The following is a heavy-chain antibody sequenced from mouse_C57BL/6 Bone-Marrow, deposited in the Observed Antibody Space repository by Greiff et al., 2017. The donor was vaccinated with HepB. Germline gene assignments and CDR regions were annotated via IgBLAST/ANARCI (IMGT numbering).Heavy chain of an antibody. V-gene: IGHV1-81*01. Sequence: QVQLQQSGAELARPGASVKLSCKASGYTFTSYGISWVKQRTGQGLEWIGEIYPRSGNTYYNVKFKGKATLTADKSSSTAYMELRSLTSEDSAVYFCARRGFAYWGQGTLVTVSA. J-gene: IGHJ3*01. CDR1: GYTFTSYG. CDR3: ARRGFAY. CDR2: IYPRSGNT.